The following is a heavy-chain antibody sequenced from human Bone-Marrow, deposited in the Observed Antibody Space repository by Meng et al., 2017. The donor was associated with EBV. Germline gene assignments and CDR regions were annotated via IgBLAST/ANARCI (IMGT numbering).Heavy chain of an antibody. CDR1: GLTFSNYG. V-gene: IGHV3-30*18. J-gene: IGHJ5*02. CDR3: AKDLGGRFDP. D-gene: IGHD1-14*01. CDR2: IPSDGSHNK. Sequence: VDLVGWGGRVVQPGMSMRLSFAASGLTFSNYGFHWVRQAPGKGPEWVAIIPSDGSHNKYYADSVKGRFTISRDNSKNTLYLQMNSLRIEDTAVYYCAKDLGGRFDPWGQGTLVTVSS.